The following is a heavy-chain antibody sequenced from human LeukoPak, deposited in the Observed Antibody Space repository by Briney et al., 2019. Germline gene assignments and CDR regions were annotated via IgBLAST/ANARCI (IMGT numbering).Heavy chain of an antibody. CDR3: ARGFGTIFGVVIFDP. J-gene: IGHJ5*02. CDR1: GGTFSSYA. D-gene: IGHD3-3*01. CDR2: IIPIFGTA. V-gene: IGHV1-69*13. Sequence: ASVKVSCKASGGTFSSYAISWVRQAPGQGLEWMGGIIPIFGTANYAQKFQGRVTITADESTSTAYMELSSLRSEDTAVYYCARGFGTIFGVVIFDPWGQGTLVTVSS.